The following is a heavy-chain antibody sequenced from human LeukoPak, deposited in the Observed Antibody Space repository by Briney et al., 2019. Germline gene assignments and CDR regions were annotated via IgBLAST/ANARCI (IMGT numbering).Heavy chain of an antibody. D-gene: IGHD5-18*01. Sequence: GRSLRLSCATSGFTFRNYGMHWVRQAPGKGLEWVAVISHDRGNEYYADSVRGRFTISRDNSKDTLYLQMLNLRAEDTAIYYCAKDRLSYSAMETDYWGQGTLVTVSS. CDR3: AKDRLSYSAMETDY. CDR2: ISHDRGNE. V-gene: IGHV3-30*18. CDR1: GFTFRNYG. J-gene: IGHJ4*02.